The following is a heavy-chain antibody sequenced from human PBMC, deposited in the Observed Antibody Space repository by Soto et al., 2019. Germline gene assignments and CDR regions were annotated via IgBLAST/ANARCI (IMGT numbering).Heavy chain of an antibody. CDR1: GFTFSSYA. CDR2: IRGSGSTT. D-gene: IGHD3-3*01. J-gene: IGHJ4*02. CDR3: AKDLGYDFWSGYPFDD. Sequence: PGGSLRLSCAASGFTFSSYAVSWVRQAPGKGLEWVSGIRGSGSTTYYADSVKGRFTISRDNSENTLYLQMNSLRAEDTAVYYCAKDLGYDFWSGYPFDDWCQGTLVTVTS. V-gene: IGHV3-23*01.